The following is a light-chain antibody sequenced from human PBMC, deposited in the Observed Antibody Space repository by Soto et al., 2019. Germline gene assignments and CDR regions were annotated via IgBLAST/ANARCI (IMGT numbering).Light chain of an antibody. CDR2: TAS. CDR3: QQYESFPLT. J-gene: IGKJ4*01. Sequence: DIQMTQSPSSLSASVGDSVTITCRASQGINKFLAWFQQKPGTAPKSLISTASRLQSGVPSRFSGSGYGTHFTLTINTLQPEDFATYYCQQYESFPLTFGGGTRVEIK. CDR1: QGINKF. V-gene: IGKV1-16*01.